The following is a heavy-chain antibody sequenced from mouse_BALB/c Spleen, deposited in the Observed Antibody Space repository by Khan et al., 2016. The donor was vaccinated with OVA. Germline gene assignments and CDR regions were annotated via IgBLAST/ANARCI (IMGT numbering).Heavy chain of an antibody. CDR2: ITSGGSYT. Sequence: EVELVESGGGLVKPGGSLKLSCAASGFAFSSYSMSWVRQTPEKRLEWVATITSGGSYTYFPDSVKGRFTISRDNAKNTLYLQMSSLKSEDTARYYCTRDRNYYGSSFYFDYWGQGTTLTVSS. D-gene: IGHD1-1*01. CDR1: GFAFSSYS. CDR3: TRDRNYYGSSFYFDY. J-gene: IGHJ2*01. V-gene: IGHV5-6-4*01.